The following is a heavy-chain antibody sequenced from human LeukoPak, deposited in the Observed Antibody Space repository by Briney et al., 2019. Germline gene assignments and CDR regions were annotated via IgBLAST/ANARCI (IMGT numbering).Heavy chain of an antibody. CDR1: GFTFSSYA. CDR2: ISYDGSNK. V-gene: IGHV3-30*04. CDR3: AKDTVSSSWYGIDY. J-gene: IGHJ4*02. D-gene: IGHD6-13*01. Sequence: GGSLRLSCAASGFTFSSYAMHWVRQAPGKGLEWVAVISYDGSNKYYADSVKGRFTISRDNSKNTLYLQMNSLRAEDTAVYYCAKDTVSSSWYGIDYWGQGTLVTVSS.